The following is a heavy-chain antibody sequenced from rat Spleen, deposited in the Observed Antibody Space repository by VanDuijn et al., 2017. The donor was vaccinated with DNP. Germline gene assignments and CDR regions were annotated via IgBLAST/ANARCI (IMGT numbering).Heavy chain of an antibody. D-gene: IGHD4-3*01. Sequence: EVQLVESGGGLVQPGRSLKLSCVASGFTFNNYWMTWIRQAPGKGLEWVASITNTGGSTYYPDSVKGRFTISRDNAKSTLYLQMNSLRSEDTATYYWTRARPYYSGKTAWDYWGQGVMVTVSS. J-gene: IGHJ2*01. CDR1: GFTFNNYW. CDR2: ITNTGGST. CDR3: TRARPYYSGKTAWDY. V-gene: IGHV5-31*01.